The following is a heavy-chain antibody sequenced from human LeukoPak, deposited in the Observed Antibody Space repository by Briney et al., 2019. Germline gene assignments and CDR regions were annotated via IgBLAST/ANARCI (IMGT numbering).Heavy chain of an antibody. D-gene: IGHD4-17*01. CDR2: IKGDGSST. J-gene: IGHJ4*02. Sequence: GGSLRLSCAASGFTFSTYWMHWVRQAPGKGLVWVARIKGDGSSTIYADSVKGRFTISRDNSRNTLYLQTSSLRAEDTAVYYCARASTTVPNLLDHRGRGTLVTVSS. V-gene: IGHV3-74*01. CDR3: ARASTTVPNLLDH. CDR1: GFTFSTYW.